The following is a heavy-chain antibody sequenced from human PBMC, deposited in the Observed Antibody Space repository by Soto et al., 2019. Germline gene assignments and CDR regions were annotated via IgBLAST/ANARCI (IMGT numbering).Heavy chain of an antibody. Sequence: GSLLLSCAASGFTFSSYGMHWVRQAPGKGLEWVAVIWYDGSNKYYADSVKGRFTISRDNSKNTLYLQMNSLRAEDTAVYYCARGANFWSGYNYYYGMDVWGQGTTVTVSS. J-gene: IGHJ6*02. V-gene: IGHV3-33*01. CDR3: ARGANFWSGYNYYYGMDV. D-gene: IGHD3-3*01. CDR1: GFTFSSYG. CDR2: IWYDGSNK.